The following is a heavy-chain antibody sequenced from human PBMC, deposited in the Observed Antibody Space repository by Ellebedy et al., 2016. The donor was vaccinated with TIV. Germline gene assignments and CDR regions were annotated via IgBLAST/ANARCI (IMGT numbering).Heavy chain of an antibody. J-gene: IGHJ4*02. Sequence: GESLKISCAASGFTFSNYAMAWVRQAPGRGLEWVSAIGPWTDYTFYANSVKGRFTFSRDNSKNTLYLQMNSLRAEDTAVYYCAKELVSRDSLNFDYWGLGTLVTVSS. CDR2: IGPWTDYT. CDR1: GFTFSNYA. V-gene: IGHV3-23*01. D-gene: IGHD2-2*01. CDR3: AKELVSRDSLNFDY.